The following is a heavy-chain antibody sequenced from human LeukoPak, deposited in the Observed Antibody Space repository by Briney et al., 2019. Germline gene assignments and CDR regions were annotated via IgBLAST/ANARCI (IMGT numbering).Heavy chain of an antibody. V-gene: IGHV3-30*02. CDR2: IRYDGSNK. Sequence: GGSLRLSCAASGFTFSSYGMHWVRQAPGKGLEWVAFIRYDGSNKYYADSVKGRFTISRDNSKNTLYLQMNSLRAEDTAVYYCAKQGKSLGYYYYMDVWGKGTTVTVSS. J-gene: IGHJ6*03. CDR3: AKQGKSLGYYYYMDV. CDR1: GFTFSSYG.